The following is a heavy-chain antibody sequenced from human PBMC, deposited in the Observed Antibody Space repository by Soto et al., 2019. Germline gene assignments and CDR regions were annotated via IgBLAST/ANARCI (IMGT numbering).Heavy chain of an antibody. CDR1: GCTFSSYW. V-gene: IGHV3-74*01. D-gene: IGHD6-13*01. J-gene: IGHJ5*02. CDR3: ARAARSSRQNWFDP. CDR2: INSDGSST. Sequence: GGSLRLSCAASGCTFSSYWMHWGRQAPGKGLVWVSRINSDGSSTSYADSVKGRFTISRDNAKNTLYLQMNSLRAEDTAVYYCARAARSSRQNWFDPWGQGTLVTVSS.